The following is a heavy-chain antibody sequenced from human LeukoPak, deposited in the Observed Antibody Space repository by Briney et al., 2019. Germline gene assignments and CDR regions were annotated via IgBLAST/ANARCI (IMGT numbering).Heavy chain of an antibody. J-gene: IGHJ4*02. D-gene: IGHD2-21*02. CDR2: IYPGDSDT. CDR1: GYSFTSYW. CDR3: ARSPLYCGGDCYWVLDY. Sequence: GESLKISCKGSGYSFTSYWSGWVRQMPGKGLEWMGIIYPGDSDTRYSPSFQGQVTISADKSISTAYLQWSSLKASDTAMYYCARSPLYCGGDCYWVLDYWGQGTLVTVSS. V-gene: IGHV5-51*01.